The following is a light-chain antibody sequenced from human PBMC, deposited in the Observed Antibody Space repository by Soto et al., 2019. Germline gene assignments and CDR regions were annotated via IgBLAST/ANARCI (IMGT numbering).Light chain of an antibody. Sequence: EPVLTQSPATLSLSPGEGATLSCRASQSVSGFLAWYQQKPGQAPRLLIYDASNRATGIPARFSGGGSGTDFTLTISRLEPEDFAVYYCQQYGSSRWTFGQGTKVDIK. J-gene: IGKJ1*01. CDR2: DAS. CDR1: QSVSGF. CDR3: QQYGSSRWT. V-gene: IGKV3-20*01.